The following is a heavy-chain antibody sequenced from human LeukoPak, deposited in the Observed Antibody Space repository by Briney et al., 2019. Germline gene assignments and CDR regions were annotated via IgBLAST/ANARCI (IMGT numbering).Heavy chain of an antibody. CDR1: GFTFSDYY. V-gene: IGHV4-34*01. D-gene: IGHD5-18*01. Sequence: LRLSCAASGFTFSDYYMSWIRQPPGKGLEWIGEINHSGSTNYNPSLKSRVTISVDTSKNQFSLKLSSVTAADTAVYYCASGYSYGFNYWGQGTLVTVSS. CDR3: ASGYSYGFNY. J-gene: IGHJ4*02. CDR2: INHSGST.